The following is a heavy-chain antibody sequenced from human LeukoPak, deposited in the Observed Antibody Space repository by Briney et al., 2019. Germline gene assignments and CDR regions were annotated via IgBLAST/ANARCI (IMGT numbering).Heavy chain of an antibody. V-gene: IGHV3-20*04. CDR1: GITLSNYG. CDR3: AREDGDPVYYYYMDV. CDR2: ISDSGGRT. Sequence: PGGSLRLSCAVSGITLSNYGMSWVRQAPGKGLEWVAGISDSGGRTNYADSVKGRFTISRDNAKNSLYLQMNSLRAEDTAVYYCAREDGDPVYYYYMDVWGKGTTVTVSS. D-gene: IGHD3-10*01. J-gene: IGHJ6*03.